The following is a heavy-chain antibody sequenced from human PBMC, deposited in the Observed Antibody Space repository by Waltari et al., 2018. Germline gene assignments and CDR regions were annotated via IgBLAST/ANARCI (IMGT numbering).Heavy chain of an antibody. J-gene: IGHJ3*01. D-gene: IGHD3-10*01. V-gene: IGHV1-69-2*01. CDR3: ATALGDNTSASRPFHL. CDR2: VDPEDGQA. CDR1: GYTFSDYY. Sequence: EVQLRQSGAELRKPGTPVKISCKASGYTFSDYYIHWVQQAPGKGLQWVGLVDPEDGQAIYAEKFQGRFTITADTSTDTAYLELSSLTSEDTAVFYCATALGDNTSASRPFHLWGQGTVITVSS.